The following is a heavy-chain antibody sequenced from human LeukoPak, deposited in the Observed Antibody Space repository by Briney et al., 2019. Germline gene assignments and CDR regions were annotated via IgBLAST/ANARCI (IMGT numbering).Heavy chain of an antibody. J-gene: IGHJ5*02. CDR1: GYSISSGYY. CDR2: IYHSGST. D-gene: IGHD6-13*01. CDR3: ARDLTQQLVPRGWFDP. V-gene: IGHV4-38-2*02. Sequence: SETLSLTCAVSGYSISSGYYWGWIRQPPGKGLEWIGSIYHSGSTYYNPSLKSRVTISVDTSKNQFSLKLSSVTAADTAVYYCARDLTQQLVPRGWFDPWGQGTLVTVSP.